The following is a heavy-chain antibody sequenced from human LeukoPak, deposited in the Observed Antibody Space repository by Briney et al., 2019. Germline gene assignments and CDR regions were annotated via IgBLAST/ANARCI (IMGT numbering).Heavy chain of an antibody. D-gene: IGHD5-12*01. J-gene: IGHJ4*02. CDR2: IIAGGGTT. V-gene: IGHV3-23*01. CDR1: VFAFSNYA. Sequence: PGGSLRLSCAASVFAFSNYAMHWVPQAPGKGLEWVSAIIAGGGTTYNADSVKGRFTISRDNSKNTLYLQMNSLRAEDTAVYYCAKEYSGYDFPDDYWGQGTLVTVSS. CDR3: AKEYSGYDFPDDY.